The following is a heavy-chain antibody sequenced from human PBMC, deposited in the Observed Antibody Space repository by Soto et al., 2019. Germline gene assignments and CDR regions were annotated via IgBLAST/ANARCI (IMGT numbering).Heavy chain of an antibody. CDR2: ISGSGIST. Sequence: DVQLLESGGGLVQPGGSLRLSCAASGFTFRSDAMSWVRQAPGKGLEWVSGISGSGISTHYADSAKGRFTVSRDNSKNTLYLQMNSLRAEDTAVYNCAKEPVGPDWYFDLWGRGTLVTVSS. CDR3: AKEPVGPDWYFDL. J-gene: IGHJ2*01. V-gene: IGHV3-23*01. CDR1: GFTFRSDA.